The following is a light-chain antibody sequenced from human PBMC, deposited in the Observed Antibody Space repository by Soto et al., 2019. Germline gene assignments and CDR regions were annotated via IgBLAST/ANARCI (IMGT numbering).Light chain of an antibody. CDR1: NSDVGAYIY. J-gene: IGLJ1*01. CDR2: DIN. Sequence: QSVLTQPASVSGPPGQSITISCTGTNSDVGAYIYVSWYQQHPGKAPKLMVYDINNRPSGVSSRFSGSKSANTASLTISGLQADDEADYYCVSFTTKSSYVFGTGTKVTVL. CDR3: VSFTTKSSYV. V-gene: IGLV2-14*03.